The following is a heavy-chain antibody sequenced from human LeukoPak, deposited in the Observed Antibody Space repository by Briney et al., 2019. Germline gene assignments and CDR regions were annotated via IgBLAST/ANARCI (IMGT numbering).Heavy chain of an antibody. CDR1: GGTFSSYA. V-gene: IGHV1-69*04. J-gene: IGHJ4*02. CDR2: IIPILGIA. CDR3: TRAASGTYSFDY. D-gene: IGHD6-13*01. Sequence: SVKVSCKASGGTFSSYAISWVRQAPGQGLEWMGRIIPILGIANYAQKFQGRVTITADKSTSTAYMELSSLRSEDTAVYYCTRAASGTYSFDYWGQGALVTVSS.